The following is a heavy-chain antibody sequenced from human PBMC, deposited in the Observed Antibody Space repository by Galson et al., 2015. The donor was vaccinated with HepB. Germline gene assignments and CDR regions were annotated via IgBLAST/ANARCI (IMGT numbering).Heavy chain of an antibody. V-gene: IGHV3-23*01. CDR2: IIGSSGSS. CDR1: GFTFSSYA. Sequence: SLRLSCAASGFTFSSYAMSWVRQAPGKGLEWVSSIIGSSGSSYYADSAKGRFTISRDSSKNTLYLQMNSLRAEDTAAYYCARTLAPFTGFDFWGQGTLVTVSS. CDR3: ARTLAPFTGFDF. D-gene: IGHD1-14*01. J-gene: IGHJ4*02.